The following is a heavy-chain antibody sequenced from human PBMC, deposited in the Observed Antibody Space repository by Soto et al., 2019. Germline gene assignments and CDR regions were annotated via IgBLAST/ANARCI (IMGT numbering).Heavy chain of an antibody. Sequence: ASVKVSCKTSGYTFTSYAMHWVRQAPGQRLEWMGWINAGYGNTKSSQKFQDRVTISRDTSASTAYMELTSLRSEDTAVYYCARDTGDGTFDFWGQGTLVTVSS. V-gene: IGHV1-3*01. D-gene: IGHD7-27*01. CDR1: GYTFTSYA. J-gene: IGHJ4*02. CDR3: ARDTGDGTFDF. CDR2: INAGYGNT.